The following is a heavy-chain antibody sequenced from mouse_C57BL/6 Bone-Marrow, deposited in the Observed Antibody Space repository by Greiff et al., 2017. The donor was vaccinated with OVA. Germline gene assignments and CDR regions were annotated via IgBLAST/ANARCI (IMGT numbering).Heavy chain of an antibody. CDR1: GFSLTSYG. V-gene: IGHV2-5*01. CDR2: IWRGGST. D-gene: IGHD1-1*01. J-gene: IGHJ4*01. Sequence: QVQLQQSGPGLVQPSQSLSITCTVSGFSLTSYGVHWVRQSPGKGLEWLGVIWRGGSTDYNAAFMSRLSITKDNSKSQVFFKMNSLQADDTAIYYCAKTLYYGSSYYAMDYWGQGTSVTVSS. CDR3: AKTLYYGSSYYAMDY.